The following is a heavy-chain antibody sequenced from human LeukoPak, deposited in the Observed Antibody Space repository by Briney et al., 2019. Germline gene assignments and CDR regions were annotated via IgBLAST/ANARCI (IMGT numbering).Heavy chain of an antibody. CDR3: ARDELQWLPPYYYYYGMDV. CDR2: IYYSGST. D-gene: IGHD6-19*01. J-gene: IGHJ6*02. V-gene: IGHV4-59*01. CDR1: GGSISSYY. Sequence: LETLSLTCTVSGGSISSYYWSWIRQPPGKGLEWIGYIYYSGSTNYNPSLKSRVTMSVDTSKNQFSLKLSSVTAADTAVYYCARDELQWLPPYYYYYGMDVWGQGTTVTVFS.